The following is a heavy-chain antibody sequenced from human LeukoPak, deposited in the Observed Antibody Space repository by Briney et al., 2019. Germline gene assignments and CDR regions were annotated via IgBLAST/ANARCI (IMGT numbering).Heavy chain of an antibody. CDR1: GFSTSNDW. Sequence: GSLRLSFAASGFSTSNDWMRWVRQAPGKGLEWVARCKSISDGETTDYAAPVKGRFTISRDDSKNTLYLQMNSLKTEDTAVYYCTLIQGWGSGSYYRDFWGQGTLVTVSS. CDR2: CKSISDGETT. V-gene: IGHV3-15*01. CDR3: TLIQGWGSGSYYRDF. D-gene: IGHD3-10*01. J-gene: IGHJ4*02.